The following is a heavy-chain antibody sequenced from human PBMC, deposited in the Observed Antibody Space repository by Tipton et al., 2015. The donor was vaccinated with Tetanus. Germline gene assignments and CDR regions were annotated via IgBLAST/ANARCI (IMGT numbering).Heavy chain of an antibody. J-gene: IGHJ5*02. CDR2: ISAYNGNT. CDR1: GYTFTSYG. V-gene: IGHV1-18*04. CDR3: ARDREYYDFWSGYSDWFDP. Sequence: QLVQSGAEVKKPGASVKVSCKASGYTFTSYGISWVRQAPGQGLEWMGWISAYNGNTNYAQKLQGRVTMTTDTSTSTAYMELRSLRSDDTAVYYCARDREYYDFWSGYSDWFDPWGQGTLVTVSS. D-gene: IGHD3-3*01.